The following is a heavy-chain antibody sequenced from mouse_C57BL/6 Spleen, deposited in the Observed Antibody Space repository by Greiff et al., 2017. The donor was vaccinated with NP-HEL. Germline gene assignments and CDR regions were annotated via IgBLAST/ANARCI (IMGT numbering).Heavy chain of an antibody. CDR3: TRWELRRDYYAMDY. J-gene: IGHJ4*01. D-gene: IGHD2-4*01. CDR1: GYTFTDYE. CDR2: IDPETGGT. Sequence: QVQLQQSGAELVRPGASVTLSCKASGYTFTDYEMHWVKQTPVHGLEWIGAIDPETGGTAYNQKFKGKAILTADKSSSTAYMELRSLTSEDSAVYYCTRWELRRDYYAMDYWGQGTSVTVSS. V-gene: IGHV1-15*01.